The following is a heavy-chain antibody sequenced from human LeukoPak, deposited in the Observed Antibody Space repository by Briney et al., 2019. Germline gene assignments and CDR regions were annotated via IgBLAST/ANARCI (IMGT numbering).Heavy chain of an antibody. CDR3: ARTSVGYSSSWYGQWEAFDI. CDR1: GGSISSGSYY. V-gene: IGHV4-61*02. CDR2: IYTCGST. J-gene: IGHJ3*02. D-gene: IGHD6-13*01. Sequence: SQTLSLTCTVSGGSISSGSYYWSWIRQPAGKGLEWIGRIYTCGSTNYNPSLKSRVTIAVDTSKNQFSLKLSSVTAADTAVYYCARTSVGYSSSWYGQWEAFDIWGQGTMVTVSS.